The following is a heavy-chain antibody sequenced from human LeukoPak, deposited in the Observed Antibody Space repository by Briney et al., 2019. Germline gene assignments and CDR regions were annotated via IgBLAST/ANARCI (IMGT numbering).Heavy chain of an antibody. Sequence: SETLSLTCTVSGGSISTFYWNWIRQPAGKGLEWIGRIHTSGSTKYNPSLESRVTISVDKSNNQFSLKLNSVTAADTAMYYCARALPNTDNYNWAFDIWGQGTMVTVSS. V-gene: IGHV4-4*07. D-gene: IGHD5-24*01. CDR2: IHTSGST. CDR1: GGSISTFY. CDR3: ARALPNTDNYNWAFDI. J-gene: IGHJ3*02.